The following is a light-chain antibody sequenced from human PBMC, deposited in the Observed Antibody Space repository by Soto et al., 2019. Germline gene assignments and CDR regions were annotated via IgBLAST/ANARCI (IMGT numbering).Light chain of an antibody. J-gene: IGKJ1*01. V-gene: IGKV4-1*01. CDR3: QQYYSTRT. CDR2: WAS. CDR1: QSVLYNSNNKNY. Sequence: DIVMTQSPDPLAVSLGERATINCKSSQSVLYNSNNKNYLAWYQQKPGQPPKLLIYWASTRESGVPDRFSGSGSGTDFTLTISSLQAEDVAVYYCQQYYSTRTFGQGTKVDIK.